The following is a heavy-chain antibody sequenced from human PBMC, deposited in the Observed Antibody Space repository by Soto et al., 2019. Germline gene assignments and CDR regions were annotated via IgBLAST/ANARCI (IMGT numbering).Heavy chain of an antibody. CDR2: IIPIFGTT. V-gene: IGHV1-69*06. D-gene: IGHD4-17*01. J-gene: IGHJ5*02. CDR3: ARATVTPNWIDP. Sequence: VKVSCKASGDTFRNYAISWARQAPGQGLEWMGGIIPIFGTTNYAQKFRGRVTITADKSTSTAYMELNSLSSEDTAVYYCARATVTPNWIDPWGPGTLVTVSS. CDR1: GDTFRNYA.